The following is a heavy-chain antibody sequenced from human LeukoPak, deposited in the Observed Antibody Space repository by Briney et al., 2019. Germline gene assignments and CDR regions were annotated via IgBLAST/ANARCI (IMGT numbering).Heavy chain of an antibody. Sequence: KPSETLSLTCTVSGGSISSSSYYWGWIRQPPGKRLEWIGSIYYSGSTYYNPSLKSRVTISVDTSKNQFSLKLSSVTAADTAVYYCARHVYDFWSGALNGYYYMDVWGKGTTVTVSS. CDR2: IYYSGST. CDR3: ARHVYDFWSGALNGYYYMDV. J-gene: IGHJ6*03. CDR1: GGSISSSSYY. V-gene: IGHV4-39*01. D-gene: IGHD3-3*01.